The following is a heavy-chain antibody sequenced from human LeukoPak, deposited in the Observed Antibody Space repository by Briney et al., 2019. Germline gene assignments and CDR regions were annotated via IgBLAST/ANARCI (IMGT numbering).Heavy chain of an antibody. D-gene: IGHD3-22*01. CDR2: ISSSSSYI. J-gene: IGHJ4*02. CDR1: GFTFSSYS. CDR3: ARDMGTEYYYDSSGYYPNYFDN. V-gene: IGHV3-21*01. Sequence: GGSLRLSCAASGFTFSSYSMNGVSQAPGKGLEWVSSISSSSSYIYYADSVKGRFTISRDNAKNSLYLQMNSLRAEDTAVYYCARDMGTEYYYDSSGYYPNYFDNWGQGTLVTVSS.